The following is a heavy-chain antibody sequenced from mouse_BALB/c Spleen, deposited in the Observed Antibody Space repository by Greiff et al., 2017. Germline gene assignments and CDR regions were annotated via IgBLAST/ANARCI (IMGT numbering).Heavy chain of an antibody. Sequence: EVQLVESGPGLVKPSQSLSLTCTVTGYSITSDYAWNWIRQFPGNKLEWMGYISYSGSTSYNPSLKSRISITRDTSKNQFFLQLNSVTTEDTATYYCAYYYGRGYFDVWGAGTTVTVSS. D-gene: IGHD1-1*01. CDR3: AYYYGRGYFDV. V-gene: IGHV3-2*02. J-gene: IGHJ1*01. CDR2: ISYSGST. CDR1: GYSITSDYA.